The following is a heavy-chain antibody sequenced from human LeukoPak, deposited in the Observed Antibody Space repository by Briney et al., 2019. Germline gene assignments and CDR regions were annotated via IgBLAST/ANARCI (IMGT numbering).Heavy chain of an antibody. CDR3: ARFSPRAMGNYLDF. CDR2: IYPRGST. D-gene: IGHD7-27*01. CDR1: GGSISSGSYS. Sequence: MASETLSLTGAVSGGSISSGSYSWSWIRQPPGKGLEWIGYIYPRGSTYYNPSLKSRVILSLDKSANQFSLNLSSVTAADTAVYYCARFSPRAMGNYLDFWGQGTLVTVSS. J-gene: IGHJ4*02. V-gene: IGHV4-30-2*01.